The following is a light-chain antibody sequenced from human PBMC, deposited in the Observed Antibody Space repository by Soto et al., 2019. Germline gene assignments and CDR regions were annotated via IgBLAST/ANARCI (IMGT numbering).Light chain of an antibody. J-gene: IGKJ1*01. CDR3: QQNKEWPGT. CDR1: QSVSSY. CDR2: DAS. Sequence: ELVMTQSPATLSVSPGERVTLSCRASQSVSSYLAWFQQKPGQAPRLLIYDASTRATGIPVRFSGSGSGTEFTLTISSLQSEDFGIYYCQQNKEWPGTFGQGTKVDI. V-gene: IGKV3-15*01.